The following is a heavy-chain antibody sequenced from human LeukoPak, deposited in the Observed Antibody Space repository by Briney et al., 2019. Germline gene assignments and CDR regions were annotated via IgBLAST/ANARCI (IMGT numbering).Heavy chain of an antibody. CDR1: GGSISSGGYY. CDR3: ARDGYSARGDRAWFDP. Sequence: SETLSLTCTVSGGSISSGGYYWSWIRQPPGKGLEWIGYIYHSGSTYYNPSLKSRVTISVDRSKNQFSLKLSSVTAADTAVYYCARDGYSARGDRAWFDPWGQGTLVTVSS. D-gene: IGHD6-13*01. CDR2: IYHSGST. J-gene: IGHJ5*02. V-gene: IGHV4-30-2*01.